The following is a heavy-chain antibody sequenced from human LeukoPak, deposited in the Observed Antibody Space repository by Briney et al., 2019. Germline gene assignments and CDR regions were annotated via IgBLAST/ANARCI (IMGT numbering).Heavy chain of an antibody. J-gene: IGHJ2*01. V-gene: IGHV4-30-2*01. CDR2: IYHSGST. CDR3: ARGWATGHWYFDL. CDR1: VGSISSGGYS. Sequence: SETLSLTCAVSVGSISSGGYSWSWIRQPPGKGLEWIGYIYHSGSTYYNPSLKSRLTISVDRSKNQFSLKRSSVTAADTAVYYCARGWATGHWYFDLRGRGTLVTVSS. D-gene: IGHD5-12*01.